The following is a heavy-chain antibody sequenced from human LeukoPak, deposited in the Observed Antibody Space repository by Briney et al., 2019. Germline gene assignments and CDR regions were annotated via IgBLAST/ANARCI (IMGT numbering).Heavy chain of an antibody. D-gene: IGHD6-19*01. CDR2: IYYSGST. Sequence: SETLSLTCTVSGGSISSYYWSWIRRPPGKGLEWIEYIYYSGSTNYNPSLKSRVTISVDTSKNQFSLNLSSVTAADTAVYYCARGDSSGWYERFDYWGQGTLVTVSS. V-gene: IGHV4-59*01. J-gene: IGHJ4*02. CDR1: GGSISSYY. CDR3: ARGDSSGWYERFDY.